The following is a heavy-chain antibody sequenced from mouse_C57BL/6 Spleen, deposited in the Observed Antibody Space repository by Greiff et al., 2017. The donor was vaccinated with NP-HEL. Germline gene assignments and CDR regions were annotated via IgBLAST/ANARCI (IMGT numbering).Heavy chain of an antibody. CDR3: AREGTTVVATGYFDV. CDR1: GYSITSGYY. D-gene: IGHD1-1*01. CDR2: ISYDGSN. V-gene: IGHV3-6*01. Sequence: DVKLVESGPGLVKPSQSLSLTCSVTGYSITSGYYWNWIRQFPGNKLEWMGYISYDGSNNYNPSLKNRISITRDTSKNQFFLKLNSVTTEDTATYYCAREGTTVVATGYFDVWGTGTTVTVSS. J-gene: IGHJ1*03.